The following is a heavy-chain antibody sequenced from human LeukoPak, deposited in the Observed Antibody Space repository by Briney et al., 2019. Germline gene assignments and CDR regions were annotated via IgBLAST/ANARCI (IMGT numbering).Heavy chain of an antibody. CDR3: AKETRAYCDGDCPFDY. Sequence: GGSLRLSCAASGFTFSSYGMHWVRQAPGKGLEWVAVIWYDGSNKYYADSVKGRFTISRDNSKNTLYLQMNSLRAEDTAVYYCAKETRAYCDGDCPFDYWGQGTLVTVSS. J-gene: IGHJ4*02. D-gene: IGHD2-21*02. CDR2: IWYDGSNK. V-gene: IGHV3-33*06. CDR1: GFTFSSYG.